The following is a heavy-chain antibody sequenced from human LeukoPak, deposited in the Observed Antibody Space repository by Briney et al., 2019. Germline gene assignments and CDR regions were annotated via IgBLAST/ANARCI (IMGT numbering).Heavy chain of an antibody. D-gene: IGHD2-2*01. CDR3: ARGYCSSTSCRYYYYYMDV. Sequence: GESLKISCKGSGYTFTGYYMHWVRQAPGQGLEWMGWINPNSGGTNYAQKFQGRVTMTRDTSISTAYMELSRLRSDDTAVYYCARGYCSSTSCRYYYYYMDVWGKGTTVTVSS. J-gene: IGHJ6*03. CDR1: GYTFTGYY. V-gene: IGHV1-2*02. CDR2: INPNSGGT.